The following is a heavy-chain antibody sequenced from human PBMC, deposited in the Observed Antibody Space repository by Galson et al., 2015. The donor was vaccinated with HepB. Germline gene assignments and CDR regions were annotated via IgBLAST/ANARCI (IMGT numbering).Heavy chain of an antibody. V-gene: IGHV1-18*04. CDR1: GYTFTSYG. CDR3: ARVMITFGGAGPTDY. Sequence: SVKVSCKASGYTFTSYGISWVRQAPGQGLEWMGWISAYNGNTNYAQKLQGRVTMTTDTSTSTAYMELRSLRSDDTAVYYCARVMITFGGAGPTDYWGQGTLVTVSS. J-gene: IGHJ4*02. D-gene: IGHD3-16*01. CDR2: ISAYNGNT.